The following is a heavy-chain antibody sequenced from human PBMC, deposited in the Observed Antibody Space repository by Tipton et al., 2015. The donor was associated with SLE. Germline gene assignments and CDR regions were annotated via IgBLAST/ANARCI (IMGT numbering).Heavy chain of an antibody. CDR2: SYYSGST. D-gene: IGHD3-10*01. J-gene: IGHJ3*02. CDR3: VAGRIGGALDI. CDR1: GGSISGYY. V-gene: IGHV4-59*01. Sequence: TLSLTCTVSGGSISGYYWTWIRQPPGKGLEWIGYSYYSGSTNYNPSLKSRVNISVDKSKNQFSLNLRSVTAADTAVYYCVAGRIGGALDIWGQGTMVTVPS.